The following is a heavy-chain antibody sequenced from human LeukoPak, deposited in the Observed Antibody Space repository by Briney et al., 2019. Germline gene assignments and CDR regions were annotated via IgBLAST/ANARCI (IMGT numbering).Heavy chain of an antibody. CDR1: GFTLSGYA. CDR2: ISGSGGTT. D-gene: IGHD2-15*01. J-gene: IGHJ4*02. CDR3: AKDIVVVVSARGPFDY. Sequence: GGSLRLSCAASGFTLSGYAMHWVRQAPGKGLEWVSAISGSGGTTYYADSVKGRFTISRDDSKNTLYLQLNSLRADDMAVYYCAKDIVVVVSARGPFDYWGQGTLVTVSS. V-gene: IGHV3-23*01.